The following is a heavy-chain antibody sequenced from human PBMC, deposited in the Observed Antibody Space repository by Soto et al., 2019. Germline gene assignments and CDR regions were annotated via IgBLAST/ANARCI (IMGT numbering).Heavy chain of an antibody. CDR2: IRSNIDGATT. CDR1: GFAFKYAR. D-gene: IGHD3-16*01. Sequence: GGSLRLSCAASGFAFKYARMTWVRQAPGKGLEWVGHIRSNIDGATTAYAAPVKGRFTISRDESKNTVDLQMNSLITEDTAVYYCTTDWGSGTHYARAFDVWGQGTMVTVSS. J-gene: IGHJ3*01. CDR3: TTDWGSGTHYARAFDV. V-gene: IGHV3-15*01.